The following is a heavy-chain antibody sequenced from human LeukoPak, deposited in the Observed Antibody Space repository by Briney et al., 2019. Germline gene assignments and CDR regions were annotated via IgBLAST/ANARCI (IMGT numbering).Heavy chain of an antibody. CDR3: ARLWSTDCSGGTCPHQPNY. J-gene: IGHJ4*02. Sequence: SETLSLTCTVSGGSISSSSYYWGWIRQPPGKGLEWIGSIYYSGGTHYNPSLKSRVTISADKSKNQSSLKLRSVTAADTAVYYCARLWSTDCSGGTCPHQPNYWGQGILVTVSS. D-gene: IGHD2-15*01. CDR1: GGSISSSSYY. CDR2: IYYSGGT. V-gene: IGHV4-39*01.